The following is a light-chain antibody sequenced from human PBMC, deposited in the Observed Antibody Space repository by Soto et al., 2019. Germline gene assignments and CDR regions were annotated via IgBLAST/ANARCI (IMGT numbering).Light chain of an antibody. CDR2: EAS. V-gene: IGKV1-6*01. Sequence: AIQMTQSPSSLSASVGDRVTITCRACQGIRVDLGWYQQKPGKAPNLLIYEASSLHPGVPSRFSGSGSDTDFTLTISSLQPEDFATYYCLQDYSYPLTFGGGTKVEIK. J-gene: IGKJ4*01. CDR3: LQDYSYPLT. CDR1: QGIRVD.